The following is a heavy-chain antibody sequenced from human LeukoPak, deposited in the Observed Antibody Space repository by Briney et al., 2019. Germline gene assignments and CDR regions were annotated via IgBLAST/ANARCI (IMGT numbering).Heavy chain of an antibody. V-gene: IGHV3-48*01. Sequence: GGSLRLSCAVSGFSFSTYSMNWVRQAPGKGLEWVSYISTSSSTIYYADSVKGRFTISRDNAKNSLYLQMNSLRAEDTAVYYCVRRSGYDNYYYYYYMDVWGKGTTVTVSS. CDR2: ISTSSSTI. CDR3: VRRSGYDNYYYYYYMDV. D-gene: IGHD5-12*01. CDR1: GFSFSTYS. J-gene: IGHJ6*03.